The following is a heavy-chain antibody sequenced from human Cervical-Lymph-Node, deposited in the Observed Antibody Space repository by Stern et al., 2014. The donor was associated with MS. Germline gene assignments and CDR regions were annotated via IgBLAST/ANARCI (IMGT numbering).Heavy chain of an antibody. CDR2: IISSSSYI. Sequence: EVQLLESGGGLVKPGGSLRLSCAASGVTFSSYSMNWVRQAPGKGLEWVSAIISSSSYIYYADSVKGRFTISRDNAKNSLYLQMNSLRAEDTAVYYCVRDPITMVRGVIYWGQGTLVTVSS. D-gene: IGHD3-10*01. CDR1: GVTFSSYS. CDR3: VRDPITMVRGVIY. J-gene: IGHJ4*02. V-gene: IGHV3-21*01.